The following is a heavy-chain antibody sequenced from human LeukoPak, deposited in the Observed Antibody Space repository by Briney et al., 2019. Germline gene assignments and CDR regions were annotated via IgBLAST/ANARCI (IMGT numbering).Heavy chain of an antibody. J-gene: IGHJ5*02. Sequence: GASVKVSCKASGGTFSSCAISWVRQAPGQGLEWMGGIIPIFGTANYAQKFQGRVTITADESTSTAYMELSSLRSEDTAVYYCARAHGGLMGATRKADWFDPWGQGTLVTVSS. V-gene: IGHV1-69*13. CDR3: ARAHGGLMGATRKADWFDP. CDR2: IIPIFGTA. D-gene: IGHD1-26*01. CDR1: GGTFSSCA.